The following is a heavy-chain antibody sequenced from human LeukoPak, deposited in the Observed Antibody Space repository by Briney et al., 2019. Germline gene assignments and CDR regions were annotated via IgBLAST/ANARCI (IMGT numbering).Heavy chain of an antibody. V-gene: IGHV1-69*13. Sequence: ASVKVSCKASGGMFSSYAISWVRQAPGQGLEWMGGIIPIFGTANYAQKFQGRVTINADDSTSTAYMELSSLRSEDTAVYYCARVLHWGTGSGYYQLHNWFDPWGQGTLVTVSS. D-gene: IGHD3-22*01. CDR1: GGMFSSYA. J-gene: IGHJ5*02. CDR2: IIPIFGTA. CDR3: ARVLHWGTGSGYYQLHNWFDP.